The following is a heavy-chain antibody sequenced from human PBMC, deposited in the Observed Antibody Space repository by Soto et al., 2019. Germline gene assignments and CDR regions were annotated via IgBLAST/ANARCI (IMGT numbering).Heavy chain of an antibody. CDR3: ARARGYQGVEQLAIHSSYYMDV. J-gene: IGHJ6*03. CDR1: GGTFSSYT. D-gene: IGHD6-13*01. Sequence: QVQLVQSGAEVKKPGSSVKVSCKASGGTFSSYTISWVRQAPGQGREGMGRIIPILGIANSAQKVQGRVTITAGKSTSKADMELSSLRSEDTAVYYCARARGYQGVEQLAIHSSYYMDVWGKGAPVTVSS. V-gene: IGHV1-69*02. CDR2: IIPILGIA.